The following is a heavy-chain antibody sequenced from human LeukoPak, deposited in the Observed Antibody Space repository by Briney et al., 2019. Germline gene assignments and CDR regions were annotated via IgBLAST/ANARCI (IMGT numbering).Heavy chain of an antibody. J-gene: IGHJ4*02. CDR2: IWYDGSNK. D-gene: IGHD6-13*01. CDR1: GFTFSSYG. CDR3: ARADIAAAGYPYY. Sequence: PGRSLRLSCAASGFTFSSYGMHWVRQAPGKGLEWVAVIWYDGSNKYYADSVKGRFTISRDNSKSTLYLQMNSLRAEDTAVYYCARADIAAAGYPYYWGQGTLVTVSS. V-gene: IGHV3-33*01.